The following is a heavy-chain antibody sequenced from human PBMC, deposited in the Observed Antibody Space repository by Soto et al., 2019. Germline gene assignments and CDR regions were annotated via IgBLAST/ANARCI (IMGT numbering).Heavy chain of an antibody. Sequence: GGSLRLSCAASGFTFSSYGMHWVRQAPGKGLEWVAVISYDGSNKYYADSVKGRFTISRDNSKNTLYLQMNSLRAEDTAVYYCAKEAGGSSGFYLDYWGQGTLVTVSS. CDR1: GFTFSSYG. V-gene: IGHV3-30*18. D-gene: IGHD3-22*01. J-gene: IGHJ4*02. CDR2: ISYDGSNK. CDR3: AKEAGGSSGFYLDY.